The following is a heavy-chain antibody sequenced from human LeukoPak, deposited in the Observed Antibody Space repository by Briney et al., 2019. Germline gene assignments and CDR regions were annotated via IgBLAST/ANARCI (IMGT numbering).Heavy chain of an antibody. Sequence: GGSLRLSCAASGFTFDDYAMHWGRQVPGKGLEWVSLIFGDGSSTNYADSVKGRFTISRDNSKNSLYLHMNSLRVEDTALYFCAKDRYSSSWYTIDYWGQGTLVTVSS. CDR3: AKDRYSSSWYTIDY. CDR2: IFGDGSST. V-gene: IGHV3-43*02. D-gene: IGHD6-13*01. CDR1: GFTFDDYA. J-gene: IGHJ4*02.